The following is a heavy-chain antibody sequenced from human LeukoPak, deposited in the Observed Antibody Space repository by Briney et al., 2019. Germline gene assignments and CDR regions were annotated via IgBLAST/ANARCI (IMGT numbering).Heavy chain of an antibody. CDR3: ARGGYSSGWYRVYYFDY. CDR2: INHSGST. J-gene: IGHJ4*02. Sequence: SETLSLTCAVYGGSFSGYYWSWIRQPPGKGLEWIGEINHSGSTNYNPSLKSRVTISVDTSKNQFSLKLSSVTAADTAVCYCARGGYSSGWYRVYYFDYWGQGTLVTVSS. D-gene: IGHD6-19*01. V-gene: IGHV4-34*01. CDR1: GGSFSGYY.